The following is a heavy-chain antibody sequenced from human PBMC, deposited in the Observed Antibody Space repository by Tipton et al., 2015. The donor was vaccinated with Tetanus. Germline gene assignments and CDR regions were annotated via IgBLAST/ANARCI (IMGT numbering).Heavy chain of an antibody. CDR1: GGSINTGDLL. Sequence: TLSLTCTVSGGSINTGDLLWTWIRQHPRTGLEWIGYISNRGNSYSNPSLKGRVSLSVDKSASQFSLRLTSVTSADSAVYYCAAESARGNNWFDPWGQGVLVNVSS. J-gene: IGHJ5*02. V-gene: IGHV4-31*03. CDR2: ISNRGNS. CDR3: AAESARGNNWFDP.